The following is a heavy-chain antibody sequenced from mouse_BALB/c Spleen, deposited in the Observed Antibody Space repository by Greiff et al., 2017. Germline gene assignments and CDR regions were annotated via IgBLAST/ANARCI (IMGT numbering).Heavy chain of an antibody. Sequence: DVQLQESGAELVKPGASVKLSCTASGFNIKDTYMHWVKQRPEQGLEWIGRIDPANGNTKYDPKFQGKATITADTSSNTAYLQLSSLTSEDTAVYYCARYYYGSRDYAMDYWGQGTSVTVSS. CDR1: GFNIKDTY. CDR3: ARYYYGSRDYAMDY. CDR2: IDPANGNT. V-gene: IGHV14-3*02. D-gene: IGHD1-1*01. J-gene: IGHJ4*01.